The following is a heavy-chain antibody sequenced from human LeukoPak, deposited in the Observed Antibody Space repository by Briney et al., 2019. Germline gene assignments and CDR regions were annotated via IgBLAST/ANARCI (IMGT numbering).Heavy chain of an antibody. CDR1: GGSISTYY. Sequence: PSEALSLTCTLSGGSISTYYWSWIRQPPGKGLEWIGYIYHSGSANYNPSLKSRVTISVDTSKNQFSLKLSSVTAADTAVYYCARGGGYASPIGYWGQGALVTVSS. V-gene: IGHV4-59*01. J-gene: IGHJ4*02. CDR3: ARGGGYASPIGY. CDR2: IYHSGSA. D-gene: IGHD5-12*01.